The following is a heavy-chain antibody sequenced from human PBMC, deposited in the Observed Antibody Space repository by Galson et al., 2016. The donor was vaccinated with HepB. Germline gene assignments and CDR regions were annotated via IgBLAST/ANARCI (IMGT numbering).Heavy chain of an antibody. J-gene: IGHJ4*02. D-gene: IGHD3-22*01. Sequence: SGAEVKKPGESLKISCKGEGYVFSSYWIAWVRQTPDKGLEWMGLFYPGDSEIRYSPSFQGQVTFSADKSINTAYMQWSSLKASDTAIHYCARLVSSRSPYDSWGQGTLVTVSS. CDR2: FYPGDSEI. V-gene: IGHV5-51*01. CDR3: ARLVSSRSPYDS. CDR1: GYVFSSYW.